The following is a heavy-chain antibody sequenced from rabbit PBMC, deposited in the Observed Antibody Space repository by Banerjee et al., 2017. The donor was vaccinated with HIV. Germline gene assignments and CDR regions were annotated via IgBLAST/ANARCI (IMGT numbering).Heavy chain of an antibody. CDR2: IYDGSSGYT. J-gene: IGHJ4*01. D-gene: IGHD4-1*01. CDR3: ARARSDWDYWNL. V-gene: IGHV1S40*01. CDR1: GIDFSSYYY. Sequence: QSLEESGGDLVKPGASLTLTCTASGIDFSSYYYMCWVRQAPGKGLEWIACIYDGSSGYTYYASWAKGRFTVSKTSSTTVTLQMTSLTAADTATYFCARARSDWDYWNLWGQGTLVTVS.